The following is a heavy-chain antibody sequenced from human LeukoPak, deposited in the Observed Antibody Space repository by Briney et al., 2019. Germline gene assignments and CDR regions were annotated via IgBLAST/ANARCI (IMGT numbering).Heavy chain of an antibody. J-gene: IGHJ4*02. CDR2: NSYSGNT. Sequence: SETLSLTCTVSGGSISTYYWTWLRQPPGKGLEWIGYNSYSGNTNYNPSLRSRVSISVDMSKSQFSLKLTSVTAADTAVYYCARAGSGWSFDHWGQGTLVTVSS. V-gene: IGHV4-59*01. CDR1: GGSISTYY. D-gene: IGHD6-19*01. CDR3: ARAGSGWSFDH.